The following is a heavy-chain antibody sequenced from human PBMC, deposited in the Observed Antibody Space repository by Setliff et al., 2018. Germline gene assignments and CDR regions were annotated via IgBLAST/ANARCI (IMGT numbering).Heavy chain of an antibody. CDR1: GGSITSGSFY. CDR2: IHASGSP. D-gene: IGHD6-6*01. Sequence: SETLSLTCTVSGGSITSGSFYWSWIRQPAGKKLEWIGRIHASGSPDYNPSFKSRVTISTDTSKNQISLKLNSVTAADTAVFYCARGYAARVGFGNWFDPWGQGTLVTVSS. CDR3: ARGYAARVGFGNWFDP. J-gene: IGHJ5*02. V-gene: IGHV4-61*02.